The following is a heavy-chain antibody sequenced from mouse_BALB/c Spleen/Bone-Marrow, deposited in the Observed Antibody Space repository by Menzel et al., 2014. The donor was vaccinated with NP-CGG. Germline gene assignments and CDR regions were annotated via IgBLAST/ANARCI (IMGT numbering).Heavy chain of an antibody. CDR1: GFTFSSFG. J-gene: IGHJ1*01. D-gene: IGHD1-2*01. CDR2: INGGSNTI. V-gene: IGHV5-17*02. Sequence: EVKLMESGGGLVQPGGSRKLSCAASGFTFSSFGMHWIRQAPEKGLELVAYINGGSNTIYYADTVKGRFTISRDNPKNTLFLQMTSLRSEDTAMYFCARGTTALRYFDVWGAGTTVTVSS. CDR3: ARGTTALRYFDV.